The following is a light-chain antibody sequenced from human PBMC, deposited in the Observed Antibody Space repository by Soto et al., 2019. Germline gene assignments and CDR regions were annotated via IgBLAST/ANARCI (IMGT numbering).Light chain of an antibody. CDR3: QQYISSPRT. V-gene: IGKV3-20*01. CDR1: QSVSISY. CDR2: GAS. J-gene: IGKJ4*01. Sequence: EIVLTQSPGTLSLSPGERATLSCRASQSVSISYLAWYQQKPGQAPRLLIYGASSRATGIPDRFSGSGSGTDFTLTISRLEPEDFAVYYCQQYISSPRTFGGGTQVEI.